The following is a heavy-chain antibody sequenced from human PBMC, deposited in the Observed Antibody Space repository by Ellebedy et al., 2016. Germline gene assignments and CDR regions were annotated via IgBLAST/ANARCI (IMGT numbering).Heavy chain of an antibody. CDR1: GFTLSNFF. Sequence: GESLKISXVASGFTLSNFFMSWVRQAPGGGLEWISTISGDGDIIFSADSVKGRFTISRDNSRYTLYLQMDSLRAADTAVYYCYYGHYSGYWGQGTLVTVSS. CDR3: YYGHYSGY. CDR2: ISGDGDII. D-gene: IGHD4-17*01. J-gene: IGHJ4*02. V-gene: IGHV3-23*01.